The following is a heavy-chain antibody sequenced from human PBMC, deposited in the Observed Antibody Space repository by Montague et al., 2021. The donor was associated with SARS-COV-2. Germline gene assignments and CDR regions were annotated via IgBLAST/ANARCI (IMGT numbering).Heavy chain of an antibody. J-gene: IGHJ4*02. D-gene: IGHD4-11*01. CDR3: AGKVLTVPADY. CDR1: GVSITSTNW. Sequence: SETLSLTCAVSGVSITSTNWWSLVRQPPGKGLEWIGEISYGGIAIYNPSLKSRATISMDRSRNLFSLKLSSVTAADTAIYYCAGKVLTVPADYWGQGTLATVS. V-gene: IGHV4-4*02. CDR2: ISYGGIA.